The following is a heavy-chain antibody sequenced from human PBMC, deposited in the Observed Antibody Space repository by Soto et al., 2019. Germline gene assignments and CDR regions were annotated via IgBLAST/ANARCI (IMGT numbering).Heavy chain of an antibody. CDR1: EVTFTTSS. CDR2: ISASGGSS. D-gene: IGHD3-16*01. J-gene: IGHJ4*02. CDR3: AKDHEWGISAPSFGS. Sequence: GGSQIVACGAAEVTFTTSSMNLIRPAQGKGLEWVSGISASGGSSFYANSVKGRFAISRDNSKNTLYLQMDSLRAEDTAVYYCAKDHEWGISAPSFGSWGQGTLVTVSS. V-gene: IGHV3-23*01.